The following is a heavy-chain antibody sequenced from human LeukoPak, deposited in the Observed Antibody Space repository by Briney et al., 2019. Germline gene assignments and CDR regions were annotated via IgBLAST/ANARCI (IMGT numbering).Heavy chain of an antibody. Sequence: SETLSLTCTVSGGSISSSSYYWGWIRQPPGKGLEWIGSIYYTGSTFYNPSLKSRVTLSVDTSKHQFSLRLSSVTAADTAVYYCATSSSLWYSNYWGQGTLVTVSS. J-gene: IGHJ4*02. CDR2: IYYTGST. D-gene: IGHD6-19*01. CDR1: GGSISSSSYY. V-gene: IGHV4-39*01. CDR3: ATSSSLWYSNY.